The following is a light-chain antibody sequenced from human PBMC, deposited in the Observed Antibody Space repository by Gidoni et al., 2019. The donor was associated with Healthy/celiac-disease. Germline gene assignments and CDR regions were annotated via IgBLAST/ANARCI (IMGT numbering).Light chain of an antibody. Sequence: EIVMTQSPATLSVSPGERATLSCRASQSVSSNLAWYQQKPGQAPRILIYGASTRATGIPARFSGSGSGTEFTLTISSLQSEDFAVYYCQQYNNWPPWTFGQGTKVEIQ. CDR2: GAS. J-gene: IGKJ1*01. CDR1: QSVSSN. V-gene: IGKV3-15*01. CDR3: QQYNNWPPWT.